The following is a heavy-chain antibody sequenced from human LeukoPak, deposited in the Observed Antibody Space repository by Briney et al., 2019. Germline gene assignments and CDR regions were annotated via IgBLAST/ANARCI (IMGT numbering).Heavy chain of an antibody. CDR2: IRRKTDGGTT. J-gene: IGHJ4*02. CDR3: TPNLFDY. CDR1: GFTFSNVW. Sequence: GESLRLSCAASGFTFSNVWMSWVRQVPGKGLEWVGRIRRKTDGGTTDYAAPVKGRFTISRDDSKNTLYLQMNSLKTEDTAVYYCTPNLFDYWGQGALVTVSS. V-gene: IGHV3-15*01.